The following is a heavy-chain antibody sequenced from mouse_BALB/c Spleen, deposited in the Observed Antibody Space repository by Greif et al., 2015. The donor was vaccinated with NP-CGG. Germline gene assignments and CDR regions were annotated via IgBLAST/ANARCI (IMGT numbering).Heavy chain of an antibody. D-gene: IGHD2-2*01. V-gene: IGHV7-1*02. J-gene: IGHJ1*01. CDR1: GFTFSDFY. CDR3: TRDDGYYWYFDV. Sequence: EVHLVESGGGLVQPGGSLRLSCATSGFTFSDFYMEWVRQPPGKRLEWIAASRNKANDYTTEYSASVKGRFIVSRDTSQSILYLQMNALRAEDTAIYYCTRDDGYYWYFDVWGAGTTVTVSS. CDR2: SRNKANDYTT.